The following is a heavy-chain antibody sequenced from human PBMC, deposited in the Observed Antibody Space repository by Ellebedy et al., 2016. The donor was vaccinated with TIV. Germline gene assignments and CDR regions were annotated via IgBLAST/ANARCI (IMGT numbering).Heavy chain of an antibody. CDR1: GGTFSSYA. D-gene: IGHD3-16*01. Sequence: SVKVSXXASGGTFSSYAISWVRQAPGQGLEWMGGIIPIFGTANYAQKFQGRVTITADESTSTAYMELSSLRSEDTAVYYCARVGTFGGVQLEEKKFDYWGQGTLVTVSS. CDR2: IIPIFGTA. V-gene: IGHV1-69*13. J-gene: IGHJ4*02. CDR3: ARVGTFGGVQLEEKKFDY.